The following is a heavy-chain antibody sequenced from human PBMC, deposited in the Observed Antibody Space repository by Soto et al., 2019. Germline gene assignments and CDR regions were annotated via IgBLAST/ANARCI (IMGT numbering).Heavy chain of an antibody. CDR2: INPSGRS. CDR3: ARGISMTVEVQRDAPDKYFFDS. J-gene: IGHJ4*02. D-gene: IGHD3-22*01. Sequence: SETLSLTCAVYGGSFSGYYWTWIRQPPGKGLEWIAEINPSGRSNSNPSLKSRVTVSVDTSKNQFSLKLSSVTAADTAVYYCARGISMTVEVQRDAPDKYFFDSWGQGTLVTVSS. V-gene: IGHV4-34*01. CDR1: GGSFSGYY.